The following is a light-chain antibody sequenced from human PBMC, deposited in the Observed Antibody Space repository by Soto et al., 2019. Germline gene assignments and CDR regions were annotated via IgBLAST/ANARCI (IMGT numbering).Light chain of an antibody. J-gene: IGLJ3*02. CDR2: EGT. CDR3: CSYADTSTFWVV. CDR1: SSDFGGYNV. V-gene: IGLV2-23*03. Sequence: QSALTQPASVSGSPGQSITISCSGTSSDFGGYNVVSWYQQHPGKAPKLIIYEGTKRPSGVSNRFSGSKSGNAASLTISGLQTEDEADYYCCSYADTSTFWVVFGGGTKVIVL.